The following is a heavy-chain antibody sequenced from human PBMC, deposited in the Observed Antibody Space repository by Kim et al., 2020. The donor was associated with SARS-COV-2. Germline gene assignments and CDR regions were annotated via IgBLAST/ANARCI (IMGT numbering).Heavy chain of an antibody. CDR1: GYTFTSYY. CDR2: INPSGGST. Sequence: ASVKVSCKASGYTFTSYYMHWVRQAPGQGLEWMGIINPSGGSTSYAQKFQGRVTMTRDTSTSTVYMELSSLRSEDTAVYYCARDLLLWFGELSSYYYGMDVWGQGTTVTVSS. V-gene: IGHV1-46*01. J-gene: IGHJ6*02. CDR3: ARDLLLWFGELSSYYYGMDV. D-gene: IGHD3-10*01.